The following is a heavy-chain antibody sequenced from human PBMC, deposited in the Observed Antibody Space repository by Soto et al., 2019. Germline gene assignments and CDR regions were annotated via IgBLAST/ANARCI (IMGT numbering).Heavy chain of an antibody. J-gene: IGHJ4*02. CDR3: ARSKDYYGNFDY. CDR1: GGSISSGSYF. D-gene: IGHD3-10*01. V-gene: IGHV4-39*01. Sequence: ASETLSLTCTVSGGSISSGSYFWEWIRQPPGKGLEWVGSIYYSGSTNYNPSLKSRVTISVDTSKNQFSLRLSSVTAADTGVFYCARSKDYYGNFDYWGRGTLVTVPQ. CDR2: IYYSGST.